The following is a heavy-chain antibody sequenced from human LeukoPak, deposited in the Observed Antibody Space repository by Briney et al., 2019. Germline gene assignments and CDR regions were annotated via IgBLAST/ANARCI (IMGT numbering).Heavy chain of an antibody. D-gene: IGHD3-9*01. V-gene: IGHV3-48*04. Sequence: GGSLRLSCAASGFTFSSYSMNWVRQAPGKGLEWVSYISSSSSTIYYPDSVKGRFTISRDNAKNSLYLQMNSLRAEDTAVYYCARAGAYYDILTGYAFDIWGQGTMVTVSS. J-gene: IGHJ3*02. CDR3: ARAGAYYDILTGYAFDI. CDR2: ISSSSSTI. CDR1: GFTFSSYS.